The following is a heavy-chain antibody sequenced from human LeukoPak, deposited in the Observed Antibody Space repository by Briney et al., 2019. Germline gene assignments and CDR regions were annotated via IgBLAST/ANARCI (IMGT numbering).Heavy chain of an antibody. Sequence: ASVKVSCKASGYTFTSYDINWVRQATGQGLEWMGWMNPNSGNTGYAQRFQGRVTMTRNTSISTAYMELSSLRSEDTAVYYCARHRYYGDPPGGDYWGQGTLVTVSS. CDR2: MNPNSGNT. D-gene: IGHD4-17*01. J-gene: IGHJ4*02. CDR1: GYTFTSYD. CDR3: ARHRYYGDPPGGDY. V-gene: IGHV1-8*01.